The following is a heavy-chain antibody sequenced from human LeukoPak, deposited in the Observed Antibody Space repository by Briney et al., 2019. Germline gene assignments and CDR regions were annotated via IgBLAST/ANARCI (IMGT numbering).Heavy chain of an antibody. CDR2: ISGSGGST. V-gene: IGHV3-23*01. CDR1: GFTFSSYA. J-gene: IGHJ5*02. D-gene: IGHD3-3*01. Sequence: GGSLRLSCAASGFTFSSYAMSWVRQAPGKGLEWVSAISGSGGSTYYADSVKGRFTISRDNSKNTLYLQMNSLRAEDTAVYYCAKDPAYYDFWSGYPNWFDPWGQGTLVAVSS. CDR3: AKDPAYYDFWSGYPNWFDP.